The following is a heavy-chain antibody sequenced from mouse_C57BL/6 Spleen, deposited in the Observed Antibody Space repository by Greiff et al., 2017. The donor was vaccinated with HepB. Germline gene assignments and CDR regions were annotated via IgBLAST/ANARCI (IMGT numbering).Heavy chain of an antibody. D-gene: IGHD2-3*01. J-gene: IGHJ4*01. V-gene: IGHV1-72*01. CDR3: ARLISIYDGTYYDMDY. CDR2: IDPNSGGT. CDR1: GYTFTSYW. Sequence: VQLQQPGAELVKPGASVKLSCKASGYTFTSYWMHWVKQRPGRGLEWIGRIDPNSGGTKYNEKFKSKATLTVDKPSSTAYMQRSSLTSEDSAVYYCARLISIYDGTYYDMDYWGQGTSVTVSS.